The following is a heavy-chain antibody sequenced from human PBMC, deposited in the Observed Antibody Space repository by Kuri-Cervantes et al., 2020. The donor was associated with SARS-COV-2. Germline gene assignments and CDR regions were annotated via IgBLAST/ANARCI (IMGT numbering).Heavy chain of an antibody. D-gene: IGHD6-13*01. J-gene: IGHJ6*03. CDR2: INHSGST. V-gene: IGHV4-34*01. CDR3: ARSIAAAGTGMGYMDV. Sequence: SQTLSLTCAVYGGSFSGYYWSWIRQPPGKGLEWIGEINHSGSTNYNPSLKSRVTISVDTSKNQFSLKVSSVSAADTAVYYCARSIAAAGTGMGYMDVWGTGTTVTVSS. CDR1: GGSFSGYY.